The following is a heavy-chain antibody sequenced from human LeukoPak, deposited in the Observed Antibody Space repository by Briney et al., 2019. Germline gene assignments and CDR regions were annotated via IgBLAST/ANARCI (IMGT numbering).Heavy chain of an antibody. D-gene: IGHD2-15*01. Sequence: SETLSLTCAVYGGSFSGYYWSWIRQPPGKGLAWIGEINHSGSTNYNPSLKSRVTISVDTSKNQFSLKLSSVTAADTAVYYCARPRRRGPFWFDPWGQGTLSPSPQ. CDR3: ARPRRRGPFWFDP. CDR2: INHSGST. J-gene: IGHJ5*02. V-gene: IGHV4-34*01. CDR1: GGSFSGYY.